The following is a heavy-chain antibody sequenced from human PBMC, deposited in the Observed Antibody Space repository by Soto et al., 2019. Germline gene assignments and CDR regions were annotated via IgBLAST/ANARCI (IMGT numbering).Heavy chain of an antibody. CDR1: GYSFTGYY. CDR2: INPDSGAT. CDR3: ARGDYGTGGYPFPYFDS. V-gene: IGHV1-2*02. D-gene: IGHD2-8*02. J-gene: IGHJ4*02. Sequence: HEHLVQSGAEVKRPGASLKVSCKASGYSFTGYYIHWVRQDPGQGLEWMGWINPDSGATNYAQNFPGRVTLTSATSIRTAPMDLTSLTYDDTAVYYCARGDYGTGGYPFPYFDSGGQGTLVIVSS.